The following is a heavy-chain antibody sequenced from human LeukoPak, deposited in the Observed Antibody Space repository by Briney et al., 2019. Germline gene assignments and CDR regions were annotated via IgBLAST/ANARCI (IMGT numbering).Heavy chain of an antibody. J-gene: IGHJ4*02. CDR2: ISSSGSTI. Sequence: PGGSLRLSCAASGFTFSDYYMSWIRQAPGKGLEWVSYISSSGSTIYYADSVKGRFTISRDNAKNSLYLQMNSLRAEDTAVYYCAREDYYDSSGYSHRFDYWGQGTLVTVSS. CDR3: AREDYYDSSGYSHRFDY. V-gene: IGHV3-11*04. D-gene: IGHD3-22*01. CDR1: GFTFSDYY.